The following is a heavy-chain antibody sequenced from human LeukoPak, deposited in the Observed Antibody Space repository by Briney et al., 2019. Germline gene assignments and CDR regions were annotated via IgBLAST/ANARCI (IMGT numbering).Heavy chain of an antibody. CDR3: ARGKRYNNQSKYRNTYYFDY. CDR2: INPNSGGT. V-gene: IGHV1-2*02. CDR1: GYTFTGYY. D-gene: IGHD2/OR15-2a*01. Sequence: GASVKVSCKASGYTFTGYYIHWVRQAPGQGLEWMGWINPNSGGTNYAQKFQGRVTMTRDTSISTAYMELSRLRSDDTAVYYCARGKRYNNQSKYRNTYYFDYWGQGTLVTVSS. J-gene: IGHJ4*02.